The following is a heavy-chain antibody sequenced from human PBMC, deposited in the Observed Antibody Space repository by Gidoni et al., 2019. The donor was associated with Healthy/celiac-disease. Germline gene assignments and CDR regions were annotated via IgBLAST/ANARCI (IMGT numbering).Heavy chain of an antibody. Sequence: QVQLQESGPGLVTPSQTLSLTCTVSGGSISSGSYYWNWIRQPAGKGLEWIGRIYTSGSTNYNPSLKSRVTMSVDTSKNQFSLKLNSVTAADTAVYYCARDRRAGWDFDLWGRGTLVTVSS. CDR2: IYTSGST. J-gene: IGHJ2*01. V-gene: IGHV4-61*02. CDR3: ARDRRAGWDFDL. CDR1: GGSISSGSYY.